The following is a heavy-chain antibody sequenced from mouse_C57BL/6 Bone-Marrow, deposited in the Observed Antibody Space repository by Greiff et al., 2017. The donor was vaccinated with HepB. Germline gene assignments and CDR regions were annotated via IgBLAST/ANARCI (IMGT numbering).Heavy chain of an antibody. J-gene: IGHJ2*01. CDR2: IYPGSGST. V-gene: IGHV1-55*01. D-gene: IGHD3-2*02. CDR1: GYTFTSYW. Sequence: VQLQQSGAELVKPGASVKMSCKASGYTFTSYWITWVKQRPGQGLEWIGDIYPGSGSTNYNEKFKSKATLTVDTSSSTAYMQLSSLTSEDSAVYYCARRDRQLSLDYWGQGTTLTVSS. CDR3: ARRDRQLSLDY.